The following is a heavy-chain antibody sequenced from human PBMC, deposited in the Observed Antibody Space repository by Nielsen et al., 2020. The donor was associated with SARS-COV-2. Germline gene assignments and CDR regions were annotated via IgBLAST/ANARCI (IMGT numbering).Heavy chain of an antibody. CDR2: ISTTSNYI. D-gene: IGHD6-13*01. Sequence: GESLKISCAASGFTFSSFSVNWVRQAPGKGLEWVSSISTTSNYIYYADSVKGRFTISRDNAKNSLYLQMNSLRAEDTAVYYCARGAAGLYGMDVWGQGTTVTVSS. CDR3: ARGAAGLYGMDV. J-gene: IGHJ6*02. CDR1: GFTFSSFS. V-gene: IGHV3-21*06.